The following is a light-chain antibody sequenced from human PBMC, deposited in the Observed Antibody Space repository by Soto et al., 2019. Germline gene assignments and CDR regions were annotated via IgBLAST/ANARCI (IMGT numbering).Light chain of an antibody. V-gene: IGKV3-20*01. CDR3: QQYGSSPFT. CDR1: QSVSSSY. Sequence: EIVLTQSPGTLSLSPGERATLSCRASQSVSSSYLAWYQQTPGQAPRLLIYGASSRATGIPDRFSGSGSGTDFTLTISRLEPEDFAVYYCQQYGSSPFTCGPGTKVDIK. CDR2: GAS. J-gene: IGKJ3*01.